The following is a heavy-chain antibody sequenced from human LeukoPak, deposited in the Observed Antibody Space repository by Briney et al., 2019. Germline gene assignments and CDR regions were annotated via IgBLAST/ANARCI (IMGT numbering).Heavy chain of an antibody. J-gene: IGHJ4*02. Sequence: GGSLRLSCAASGFTFSSYWMSWVRQAPGKGLEWVANIKQDGSEKYYVDSVKGRFTISRDNAKNSLYLQMNSLRAEDTAVYYCASGDTAMVSYYFDYWGQGTLVTVS. V-gene: IGHV3-7*01. CDR2: IKQDGSEK. CDR3: ASGDTAMVSYYFDY. D-gene: IGHD5-18*01. CDR1: GFTFSSYW.